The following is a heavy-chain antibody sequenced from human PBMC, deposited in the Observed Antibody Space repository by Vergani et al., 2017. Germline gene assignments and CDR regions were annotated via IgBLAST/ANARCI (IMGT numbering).Heavy chain of an antibody. J-gene: IGHJ4*01. CDR2: IIPMFKTA. CDR1: GGTSSSYA. Sequence: QVQRVQSGAEVKKPGSSVKVSCKASGGTSSSYAFTWVRQAPGQGLEWMGGIIPMFKTAKYAQKFQGRVTITADESTSTAYMELSSLRSEDTAVYYCAGGGYCSSKSCHPLYWGQGTLVTVSS. D-gene: IGHD2-2*01. V-gene: IGHV1-69*01. CDR3: AGGGYCSSKSCHPLY.